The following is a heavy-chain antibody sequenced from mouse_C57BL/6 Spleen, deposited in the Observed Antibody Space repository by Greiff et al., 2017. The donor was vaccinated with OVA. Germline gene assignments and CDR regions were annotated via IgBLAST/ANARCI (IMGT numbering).Heavy chain of an antibody. D-gene: IGHD2-4*01. Sequence: VQLQQSGPELVKPGDSVKISCKASGYSFTGYFMNWVMQSHGKSLEWIGRINPYNGDTFYNQKFKGKATLTVDKSSSTAHMELRSLTSEDSAVYYCARNYYDYDDWYFDVWGTGTTVTVSS. CDR1: GYSFTGYF. CDR2: INPYNGDT. J-gene: IGHJ1*03. CDR3: ARNYYDYDDWYFDV. V-gene: IGHV1-20*01.